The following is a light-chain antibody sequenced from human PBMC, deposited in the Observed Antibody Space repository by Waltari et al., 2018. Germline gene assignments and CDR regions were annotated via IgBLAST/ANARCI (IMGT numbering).Light chain of an antibody. V-gene: IGLV4-69*01. CDR3: QTGGHGTWV. Sequence: QLVLTQSPSPSASLGASVKLTCTLSSGHSSNTVAWLQQQPEKGPRFLMKVNSDGSHSKGDEIPDRFSGSSSGAERYLTISSVQSEDEADYYCQTGGHGTWVFGGGTKLTVL. CDR1: SGHSSNT. J-gene: IGLJ3*02. CDR2: VNSDGSH.